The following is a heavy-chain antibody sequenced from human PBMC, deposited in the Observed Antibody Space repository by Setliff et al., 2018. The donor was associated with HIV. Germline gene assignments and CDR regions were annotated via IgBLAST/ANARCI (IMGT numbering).Heavy chain of an antibody. J-gene: IGHJ4*02. D-gene: IGHD3-22*01. CDR3: AKTESSGELPDYYFDY. CDR1: GFRFSIYA. Sequence: LRLSCAASGFRFSIYATSWVRQAPGKGMEWVSAISRTGGSTYYADSVRGRFTISRDNSKNTLYLQMNSLRAEDTAVYYCAKTESSGELPDYYFDYWGQGTLVTVSS. CDR2: ISRTGGST. V-gene: IGHV3-23*01.